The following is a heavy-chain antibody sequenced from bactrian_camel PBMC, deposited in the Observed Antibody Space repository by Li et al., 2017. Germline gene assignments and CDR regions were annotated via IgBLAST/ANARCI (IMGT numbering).Heavy chain of an antibody. J-gene: IGHJ4*01. Sequence: QVQLVESGGGSVQAGGSVRLSCVASGYTLPMNMGWFRRLPGQEREGVAAIAGDGRTDYADSVKGRFTISRDGAKNTLYLQMNSLKPEDTAMYYCTKDHSYGTRNWAQSTRGQGTQVTVS. D-gene: IGHD3*01. CDR2: IAGDGRT. CDR1: GYTLPMN. V-gene: IGHV3S53*01. CDR3: TKDHSYGTRNWAQST.